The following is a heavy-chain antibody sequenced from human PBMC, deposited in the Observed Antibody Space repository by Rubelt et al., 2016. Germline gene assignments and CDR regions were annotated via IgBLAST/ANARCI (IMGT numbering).Heavy chain of an antibody. CDR3: ATASPYCSGGSCY. CDR1: GYTLPELS. CDR2: FEPEAGET. D-gene: IGHD2-15*01. V-gene: IGHV1-24*01. J-gene: IGHJ4*02. Sequence: QVQLVQSGAEVKKPGASVKVSCKVSGYTLPELSMPWVRQAPGKGLEWMGGFEPEAGETIYAQKFQGRVTMTEDKATDTADMELSSLRSEDTAGYYCATASPYCSGGSCYWGQGTLVTVSS.